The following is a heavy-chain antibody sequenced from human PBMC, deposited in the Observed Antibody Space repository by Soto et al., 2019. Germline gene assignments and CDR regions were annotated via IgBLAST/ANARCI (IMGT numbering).Heavy chain of an antibody. CDR1: GVTVSNNY. D-gene: IGHD3-3*01. V-gene: IGHV3-66*01. CDR3: ARDTYDDY. CDR2: IYSGGRT. Sequence: EVQLVESGGGLVQPGGSLRLSCAASGVTVSNNYMSWVRQAPGEGLEWVSVIYSGGRTYYADSVKGRFIISRDSSKNTLYLQMNSLRAEDTAVYYCARDTYDDYRGQGTLVTVSS. J-gene: IGHJ4*02.